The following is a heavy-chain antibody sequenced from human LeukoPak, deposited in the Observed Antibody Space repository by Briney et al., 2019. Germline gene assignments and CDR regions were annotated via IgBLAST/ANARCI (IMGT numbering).Heavy chain of an antibody. J-gene: IGHJ3*02. Sequence: GRSLRLSCAASGFTFDDYAMHWVRQAPGKGLEWVSGISWNSGSIGYADSVKGRFTISRDNSKNTLYLQMNSLRAEDTAVYYCAREGSGSLLSGHDAFDIWGQGTMVTVSS. CDR2: ISWNSGSI. CDR3: AREGSGSLLSGHDAFDI. V-gene: IGHV3-9*01. D-gene: IGHD1-26*01. CDR1: GFTFDDYA.